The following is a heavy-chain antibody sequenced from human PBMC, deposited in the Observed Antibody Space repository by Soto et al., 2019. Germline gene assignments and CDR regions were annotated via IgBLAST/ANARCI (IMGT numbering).Heavy chain of an antibody. Sequence: SETMSLTCAVYGGSFSGYYWSWIRQPPGKGLEWIGEINHSGSTNYNPSLKSRVTISVDTSKNQFSLKLSSVTAADTAVYYCARGKLNSSSRRTYFDYRGQGTLVTVSS. J-gene: IGHJ4*02. CDR3: ARGKLNSSSRRTYFDY. CDR2: INHSGST. V-gene: IGHV4-34*01. CDR1: GGSFSGYY. D-gene: IGHD6-13*01.